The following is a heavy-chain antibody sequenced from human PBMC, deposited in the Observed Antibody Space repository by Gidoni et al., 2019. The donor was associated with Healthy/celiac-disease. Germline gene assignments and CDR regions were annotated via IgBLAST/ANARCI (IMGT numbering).Heavy chain of an antibody. J-gene: IGHJ6*02. Sequence: QVQLVQSGAEVQNPVSSVKVSCQASGGTFSSSAISWVRQAPGEGLEWMGGIIPIFGTANYAQKFQGRVTITADESTSTAYMELSSLRSEDTAVYYCARDRVVRGVNYYYYYGMDVWGQGTTVTVSS. D-gene: IGHD3-10*01. CDR3: ARDRVVRGVNYYYYYGMDV. CDR1: GGTFSSSA. CDR2: IIPIFGTA. V-gene: IGHV1-69*01.